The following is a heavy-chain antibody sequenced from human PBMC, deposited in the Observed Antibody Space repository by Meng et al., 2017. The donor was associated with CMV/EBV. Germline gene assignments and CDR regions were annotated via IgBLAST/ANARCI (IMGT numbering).Heavy chain of an antibody. CDR2: TYYRSKWYN. D-gene: IGHD2-2*01. CDR1: GDSVSSHSAA. CDR3: ARDRYCSSTSCYWVGMDV. V-gene: IGHV6-1*01. J-gene: IGHJ6*02. Sequence: SQTLSLTCAISGDSVSSHSAAWNWIRQSPSRGLEWLGRTYYRSKWYNDYAVSVKSRITINPDTSKNQFPLQLNSVTPANTAVYYCARDRYCSSTSCYWVGMDVCCQGPTVPFSS.